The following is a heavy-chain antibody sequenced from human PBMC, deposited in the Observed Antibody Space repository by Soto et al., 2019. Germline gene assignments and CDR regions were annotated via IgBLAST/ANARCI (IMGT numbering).Heavy chain of an antibody. CDR2: INSDGSST. V-gene: IGHV3-74*01. CDR1: GFTFSSYW. J-gene: IGHJ5*02. Sequence: GCSLRLSCAASGFTFSSYWMHWVRKAPGKGLVWVSRINSDGSSTSYADSVKGRFTISRDNAKNTLYLQMNSLRAEDTAVYYCARATSFYCSSTSCYARFPWWFDPWGQGTLVTVSS. D-gene: IGHD2-2*01. CDR3: ARATSFYCSSTSCYARFPWWFDP.